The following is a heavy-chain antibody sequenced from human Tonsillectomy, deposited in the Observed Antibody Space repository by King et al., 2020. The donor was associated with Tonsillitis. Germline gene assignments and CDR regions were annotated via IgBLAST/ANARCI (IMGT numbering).Heavy chain of an antibody. Sequence: VQLGESGAEGKKPGSSVKVSCKASGGTFSSYAISWVRQAPGPGLEWMGGIIPIFDATSYAQKFQGRVKITADESTSTAYMELSSLRSEDTAVYYCARESFGTSFDPWGQGTLVTVSS. CDR2: IIPIFDAT. D-gene: IGHD3-16*01. CDR3: ARESFGTSFDP. V-gene: IGHV1-69*01. CDR1: GGTFSSYA. J-gene: IGHJ5*02.